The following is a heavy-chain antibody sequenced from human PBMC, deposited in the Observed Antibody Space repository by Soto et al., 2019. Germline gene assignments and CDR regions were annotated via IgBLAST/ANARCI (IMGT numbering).Heavy chain of an antibody. D-gene: IGHD2-21*01. CDR1: GYSISSSNW. V-gene: IGHV4-28*01. CDR2: IHYSGST. J-gene: IGHJ4*02. CDR3: TRGGDAYKNGH. Sequence: SGTLSLTCAVSGYSISSSNWWGWIRQPPGKGLEWIGFIHYSGSTNYNPSLKSRVTMSVDTSKNQFSLKLTSVNAADTAVYYCTRGGDAYKNGHWGQGTLVTVS.